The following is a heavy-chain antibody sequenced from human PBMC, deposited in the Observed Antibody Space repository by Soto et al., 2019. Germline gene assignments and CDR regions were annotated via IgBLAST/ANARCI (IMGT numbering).Heavy chain of an antibody. CDR1: GGTSYA. J-gene: IGHJ3*01. CDR3: ASELEGAFDV. CDR2: IIPMLGTT. D-gene: IGHD1-1*01. Sequence: QVQLVQSGAEVKKPGSSVKVSCRTSGGTSYAVDWVRQAPGQGLEWMGGIIPMLGTTNYAENFQGRVTITADESASTAYMEQRSLRSDDTGVYYCASELEGAFDVWGQGTTVTVSA. V-gene: IGHV1-69*01.